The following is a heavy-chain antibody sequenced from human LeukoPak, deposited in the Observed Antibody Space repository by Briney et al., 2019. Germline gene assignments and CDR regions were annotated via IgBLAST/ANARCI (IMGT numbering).Heavy chain of an antibody. D-gene: IGHD3-22*01. J-gene: IGHJ3*02. CDR3: ARYSSGYYGAFDI. Sequence: GASVKVSCKASGGTFSSYAISWVRQAPGQGLEWMGRIIPILGIANYAQKFQGRVTITADKSTSTAYMELSSLRSEDTAVYYCARYSSGYYGAFDIWGQGTMVTDSS. V-gene: IGHV1-69*04. CDR2: IIPILGIA. CDR1: GGTFSSYA.